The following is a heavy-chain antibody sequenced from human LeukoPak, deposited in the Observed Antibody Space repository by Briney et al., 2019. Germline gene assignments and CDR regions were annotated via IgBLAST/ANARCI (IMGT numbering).Heavy chain of an antibody. D-gene: IGHD1/OR15-1a*01. Sequence: SETLSLTCTVSGGSIRSYSWNWIRQPPGKGLEWIGSINYSGSTTYNPSLKSRVIISEDTSRNQFSLKLTSVTAADTAVYYCARVPFFDSGTYYFDYWGPGTLVTVSS. CDR1: GGSIRSYS. V-gene: IGHV4-59*01. J-gene: IGHJ4*02. CDR3: ARVPFFDSGTYYFDY. CDR2: INYSGST.